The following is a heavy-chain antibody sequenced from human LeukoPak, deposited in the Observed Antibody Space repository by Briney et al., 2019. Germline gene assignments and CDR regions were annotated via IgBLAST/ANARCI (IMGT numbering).Heavy chain of an antibody. Sequence: GGSLRLSCAASGFTFSRHWMSWVRQAPGKGLEWVASIKRDGSEKYYVDSVKGRFTVSRDNAKNSLYLQMNSLRAEDTAVYYCARDFLGKPHWGQGTLVTVSS. J-gene: IGHJ4*02. V-gene: IGHV3-7*01. D-gene: IGHD2/OR15-2a*01. CDR2: IKRDGSEK. CDR3: ARDFLGKPH. CDR1: GFTFSRHW.